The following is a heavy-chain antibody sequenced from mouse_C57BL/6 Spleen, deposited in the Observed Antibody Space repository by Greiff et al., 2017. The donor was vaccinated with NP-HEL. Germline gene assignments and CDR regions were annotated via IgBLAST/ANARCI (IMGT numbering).Heavy chain of an antibody. J-gene: IGHJ4*01. V-gene: IGHV5-12*01. CDR1: GFTFSDYY. CDR2: ISNGGGST. Sequence: DVKLVESGGGLVQPGGSLKLSCAASGFTFSDYYMYWVRQTPEKRLEWVAYISNGGGSTYYPDTVKGRFTISRDNAKNTLYLQMSRLKSEDTAMYYCARLKGSKYYAMDYWGQGTSVTVSS. D-gene: IGHD2-5*01. CDR3: ARLKGSKYYAMDY.